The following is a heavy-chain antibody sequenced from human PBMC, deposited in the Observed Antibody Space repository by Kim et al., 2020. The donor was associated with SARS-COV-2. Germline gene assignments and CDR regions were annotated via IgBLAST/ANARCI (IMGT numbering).Heavy chain of an antibody. CDR1: GGSISSSSYY. V-gene: IGHV4-39*01. CDR3: ARGRVATEKRRIGTNNWFDP. D-gene: IGHD5-12*01. Sequence: SETLSLTCTVSGGSISSSSYYWDWIRQPPGKGLEWIGSIYYSGSTYYNPSLKSRVTISVDTSKNQFSLKLSSVTAADTAVYYCARGRVATEKRRIGTNNWFDPWGQGTLVTVSS. CDR2: IYYSGST. J-gene: IGHJ5*02.